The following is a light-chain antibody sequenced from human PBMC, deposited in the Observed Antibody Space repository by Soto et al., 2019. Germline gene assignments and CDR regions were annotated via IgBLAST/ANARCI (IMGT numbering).Light chain of an antibody. V-gene: IGLV2-14*01. J-gene: IGLJ1*01. CDR1: SSDVGGYRY. Sequence: QSALTQPASVSGSPGQSITISCTGTSSDVGGYRYVSWFQHHPGKAPKLIIYEVSNRPSGISDRFSGSKSGNTASLTISGLQAGDEADYYCNSYTSTTPYVFGTGTKVTVL. CDR2: EVS. CDR3: NSYTSTTPYV.